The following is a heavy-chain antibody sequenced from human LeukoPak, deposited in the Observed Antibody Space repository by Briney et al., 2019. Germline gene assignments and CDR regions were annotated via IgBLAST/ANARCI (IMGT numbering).Heavy chain of an antibody. Sequence: ASVKVSCKASGYTFTGYYMHWVRQAPGQGLEWMGWINPNSGGTNYAQDFHGRVTMTRDTSISTAYMELSSLRSEDTAVYYCARGLTVVTPYYFDYWGQGTLVTVSS. CDR1: GYTFTGYY. V-gene: IGHV1-2*02. CDR3: ARGLTVVTPYYFDY. D-gene: IGHD4-23*01. J-gene: IGHJ4*02. CDR2: INPNSGGT.